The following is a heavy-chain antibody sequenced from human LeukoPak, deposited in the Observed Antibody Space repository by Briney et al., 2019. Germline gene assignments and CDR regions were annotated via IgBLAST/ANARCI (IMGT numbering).Heavy chain of an antibody. J-gene: IGHJ4*02. V-gene: IGHV3-11*04. D-gene: IGHD3-10*01. CDR3: ARGPRTGYYFDY. Sequence: NPGGSLRLSCAASGFTFSDYYMSWIRQAPGNGLEWVSYISSTSRTIYYADSVKGRFTISRDNAKNSLYLQMNSLRAEDTAVYYCARGPRTGYYFDYWGQGTLVTVSS. CDR2: ISSTSRTI. CDR1: GFTFSDYY.